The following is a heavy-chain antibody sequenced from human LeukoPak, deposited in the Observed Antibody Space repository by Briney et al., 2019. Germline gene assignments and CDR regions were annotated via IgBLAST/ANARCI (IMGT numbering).Heavy chain of an antibody. Sequence: GESLKISCKGAGYSFTSYWIGWVRQMPGKALEWMGIIYPGDSDTRYSPSFQGQVTTSADKSISTAYLQWSSLKASDTAMYYCVRSPHTIFGVVDIDYWGQGTLVTVSS. D-gene: IGHD3-3*01. V-gene: IGHV5-51*01. CDR2: IYPGDSDT. CDR1: GYSFTSYW. J-gene: IGHJ4*02. CDR3: VRSPHTIFGVVDIDY.